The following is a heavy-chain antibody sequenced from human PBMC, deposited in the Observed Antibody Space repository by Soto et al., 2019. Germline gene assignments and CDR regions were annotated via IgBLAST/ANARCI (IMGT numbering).Heavy chain of an antibody. Sequence: SETLSLTCTVSGGSISSYYWSWIRQPPGKGLEWIGYIYYSGSTNYNPSLKSRVTISVDTSKNQFSLKLTSVTAADTTVYYCARDKITGLFDYWGQGTLVTVST. V-gene: IGHV4-59*12. J-gene: IGHJ4*02. D-gene: IGHD2-8*02. CDR3: ARDKITGLFDY. CDR2: IYYSGST. CDR1: GGSISSYY.